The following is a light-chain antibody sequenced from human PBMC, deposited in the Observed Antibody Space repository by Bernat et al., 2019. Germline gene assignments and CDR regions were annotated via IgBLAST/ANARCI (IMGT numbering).Light chain of an antibody. CDR3: MQALQTPTT. CDR2: LGS. CDR1: QNLLHSNGNNY. V-gene: IGKV2-28*01. Sequence: DIVMTQSPLSLPVTPGEPASISCRSSQNLLHSNGNNYLDWYLQKPGQSPQLLIYLGSNRASGVPDRLSGSGSGTDFTLKISRVEAEDVGVYYCMQALQTPTTFGQGTRLEIK. J-gene: IGKJ5*01.